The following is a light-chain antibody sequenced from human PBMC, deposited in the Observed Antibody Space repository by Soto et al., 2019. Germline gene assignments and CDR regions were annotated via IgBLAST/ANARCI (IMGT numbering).Light chain of an antibody. V-gene: IGLV2-14*01. CDR2: EVN. J-gene: IGLJ1*01. CDR3: SSCTSSTTFV. CDR1: SSDVGGYNY. Sequence: QSVLTQPASVSGSPGQSITISCTGTSSDVGGYNYVSWYQQHPGKAPKLMIYEVNNRPSGVSNRFSGSKSGNTASLTISGLQAEDEADYYCSSCTSSTTFVFGAGTKLTVL.